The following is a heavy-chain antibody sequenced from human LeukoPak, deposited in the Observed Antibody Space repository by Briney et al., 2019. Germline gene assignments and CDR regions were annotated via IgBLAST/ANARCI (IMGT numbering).Heavy chain of an antibody. Sequence: PYTSVKVSCKASVFTFSTSAVQWVRQARGQRLEWIGWIVVGSGNTNYAQKFQERVAITRDMSTSTAYMELSSLRSDDTAVYYCAACGDSSGYYSLDYWGQGTLVTVSS. J-gene: IGHJ4*02. CDR2: IVVGSGNT. D-gene: IGHD3-22*01. CDR3: AACGDSSGYYSLDY. CDR1: VFTFSTSA. V-gene: IGHV1-58*01.